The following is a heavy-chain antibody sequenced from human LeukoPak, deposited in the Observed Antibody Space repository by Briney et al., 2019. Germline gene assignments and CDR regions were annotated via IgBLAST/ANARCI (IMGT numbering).Heavy chain of an antibody. CDR2: INHSGST. V-gene: IGHV4-34*01. CDR1: GGSFSGYY. Sequence: SETLSLTCAVYGGSFSGYYWSWIRQPPGKGLEWIGEINHSGSTNYNPSLKSRVTISVDTSKNQFSLKLSSVTAADTAVYYCARGGPGGYCSGGSCYRWFDPWGQGTLVTVSS. J-gene: IGHJ5*02. CDR3: ARGGPGGYCSGGSCYRWFDP. D-gene: IGHD2-15*01.